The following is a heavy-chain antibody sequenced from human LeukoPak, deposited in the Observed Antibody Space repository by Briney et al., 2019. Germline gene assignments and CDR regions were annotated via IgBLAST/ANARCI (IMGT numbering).Heavy chain of an antibody. CDR1: GFTFSNYW. J-gene: IGHJ4*02. Sequence: GGSLRLSCAASGFTFSNYWIHWVRQAPGKGVVWVSHINNDGSSTSYADSVKGRFTISRDNAKNTLYLQMNSLRTEDTAVYYCACYGIAPPYWGQGTLVTVSS. V-gene: IGHV3-74*01. D-gene: IGHD2-15*01. CDR2: INNDGSST. CDR3: ACYGIAPPY.